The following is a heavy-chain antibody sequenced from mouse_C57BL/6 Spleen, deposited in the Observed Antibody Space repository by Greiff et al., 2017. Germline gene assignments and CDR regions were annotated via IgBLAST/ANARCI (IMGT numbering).Heavy chain of an antibody. Sequence: QVQLQQSGAELVKPGASVTISCKASGYAFSSYWMNWVKQRPGKGLEWIGQLYPGDGDTNYNGKFKGKATLTADKSTSTAYMRLSSLTSEDSAVYFCARADGYRDWYFDVWGTGTTGTVSS. D-gene: IGHD2-3*01. CDR3: ARADGYRDWYFDV. V-gene: IGHV1-80*01. CDR2: LYPGDGDT. CDR1: GYAFSSYW. J-gene: IGHJ1*03.